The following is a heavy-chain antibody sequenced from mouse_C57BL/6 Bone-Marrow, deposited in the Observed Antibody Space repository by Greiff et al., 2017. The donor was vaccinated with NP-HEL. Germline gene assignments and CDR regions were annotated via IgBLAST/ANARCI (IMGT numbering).Heavy chain of an antibody. Sequence: VQLQQPGAELVMPGASVKLSCKASGYTFTSYWMHWVKQRPGQGLEWIGEIDPSDSYTNYNQKFKGKSTLTVDKSSSTAYMQLSSLTSEDSAVYCCARFAYSNSFAYWGQGTLVTVSA. CDR2: IDPSDSYT. D-gene: IGHD2-5*01. CDR1: GYTFTSYW. V-gene: IGHV1-69*01. J-gene: IGHJ3*01. CDR3: ARFAYSNSFAY.